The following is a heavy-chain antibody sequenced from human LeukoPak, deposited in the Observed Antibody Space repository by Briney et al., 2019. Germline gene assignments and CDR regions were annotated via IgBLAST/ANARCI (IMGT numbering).Heavy chain of an antibody. J-gene: IGHJ4*02. Sequence: GGSLRLSCAASGFNFNYYAMSWVRQAPGKGLEWVSGISDNEGRAYYTDSVKGRFTISRDRTKNTVYLQMNNLRADDTAVYFCARHDSFIPYWGQGTLVTVSS. V-gene: IGHV3-23*01. CDR1: GFNFNYYA. CDR2: ISDNEGRA. D-gene: IGHD5-18*01. CDR3: ARHDSFIPY.